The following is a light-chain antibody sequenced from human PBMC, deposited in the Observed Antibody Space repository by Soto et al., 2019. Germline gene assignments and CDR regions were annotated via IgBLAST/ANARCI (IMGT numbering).Light chain of an antibody. Sequence: DIQLTQSPSFLSASIGDRVTITCRASQDISSYLAWYQQRPGRAPKLLIYAASTLQSGVPSRFSGSASGTEFTLTISRLQPEDFATYYCQQLNSFPLTFGGGTKVEIK. V-gene: IGKV1-9*01. CDR2: AAS. J-gene: IGKJ4*01. CDR3: QQLNSFPLT. CDR1: QDISSY.